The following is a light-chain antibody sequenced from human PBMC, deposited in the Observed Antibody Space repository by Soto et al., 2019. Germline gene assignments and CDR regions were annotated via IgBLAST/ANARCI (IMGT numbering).Light chain of an antibody. Sequence: QSALTQPRSVSGSPGQSVTISCTGTSSDVGGYNFVSWYQQHPGKAPKLMIYDVSKRPSEVPDRFSGSKSGNTASLTISGLQAEDEADYYCCSYAGSYSYVFGTGTKVTVL. CDR1: SSDVGGYNF. J-gene: IGLJ1*01. V-gene: IGLV2-11*01. CDR2: DVS. CDR3: CSYAGSYSYV.